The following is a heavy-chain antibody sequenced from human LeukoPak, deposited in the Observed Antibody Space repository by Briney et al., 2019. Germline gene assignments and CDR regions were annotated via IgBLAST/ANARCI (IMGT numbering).Heavy chain of an antibody. D-gene: IGHD1-26*01. V-gene: IGHV3-21*01. CDR3: ARVAGSPFDY. CDR2: ITCSSSYR. J-gene: IGHJ4*02. Sequence: GGSLRLSCAASGFTFSSYSMNWVRQAPGKGLEWVSSITCSSSYRYYADSVKGRFTISRDNAKNSLYLQMKSLTAEDTAVYYCARVAGSPFDYWGQGTLVTVSS. CDR1: GFTFSSYS.